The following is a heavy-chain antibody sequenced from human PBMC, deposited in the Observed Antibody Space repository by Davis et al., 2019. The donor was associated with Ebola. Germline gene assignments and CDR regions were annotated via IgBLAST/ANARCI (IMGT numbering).Heavy chain of an antibody. V-gene: IGHV4-59*01. D-gene: IGHD3-22*01. CDR1: GGSISSFY. CDR2: SHYSGTT. CDR3: ARGYDSSTF. J-gene: IGHJ4*02. Sequence: SETLSLTCTVSGGSISSFYWSWIRQPPGKGLEWIGYSHYSGTTSYNPSLKSRVTVSVDTSKNQFSLNLNSVTAADTAVYYCARGYDSSTFWGQGTLVTVSS.